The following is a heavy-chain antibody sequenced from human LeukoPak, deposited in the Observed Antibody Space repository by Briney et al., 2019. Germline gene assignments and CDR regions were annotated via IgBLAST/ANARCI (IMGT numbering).Heavy chain of an antibody. Sequence: ASVKVSCKASGYTFTGYYMHWVRQAPGQGREWMGRINPNSGGTNYPQTFQGRVTMTRDTSISTAYMELSRLRSDDTAVYYCARSLYYYDSSGYYEIDYWGQGTLVTVSS. J-gene: IGHJ4*02. CDR1: GYTFTGYY. D-gene: IGHD3-22*01. V-gene: IGHV1-2*06. CDR2: INPNSGGT. CDR3: ARSLYYYDSSGYYEIDY.